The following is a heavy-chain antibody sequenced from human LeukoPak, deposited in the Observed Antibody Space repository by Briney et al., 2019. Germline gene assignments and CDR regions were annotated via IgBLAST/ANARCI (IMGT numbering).Heavy chain of an antibody. CDR2: ISYDGSNK. D-gene: IGHD5-12*01. V-gene: IGHV3-30*04. J-gene: IGHJ6*02. Sequence: GGSLRLSCAASGFTFSSYAMHWVRQAPGKGPEWVAVISYDGSNKYYADSVKGRFTISRDNSKNTLYLQMNSLRAEDTAVYYCAKGLSGYSGYQFFFYGMDVWGQGTTVTVSS. CDR3: AKGLSGYSGYQFFFYGMDV. CDR1: GFTFSSYA.